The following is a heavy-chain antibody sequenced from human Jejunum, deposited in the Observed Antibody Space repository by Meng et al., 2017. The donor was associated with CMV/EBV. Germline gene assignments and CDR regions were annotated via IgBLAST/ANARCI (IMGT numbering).Heavy chain of an antibody. CDR2: IYPGYSYT. D-gene: IGHD3-22*01. Sequence: FTSYCICWVRQMPRKGLEWMGIIYPGYSYTTYSPSFQGQVTISADKSISTAYLQWSSLKASDTAMYYCARCFSDYYDSSARFDYWGQGTRVTVSS. V-gene: IGHV5-51*01. CDR3: ARCFSDYYDSSARFDY. CDR1: FTSYC. J-gene: IGHJ4*02.